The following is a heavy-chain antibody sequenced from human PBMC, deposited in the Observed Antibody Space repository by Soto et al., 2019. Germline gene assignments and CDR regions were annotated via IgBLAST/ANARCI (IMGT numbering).Heavy chain of an antibody. CDR3: ARRAMLDAFDI. CDR2: IYHSRST. J-gene: IGHJ3*02. CDR1: GGSVTSGGYS. D-gene: IGHD2-2*01. V-gene: IGHV4-30-2*01. Sequence: PSETLSLTCGVSGGSVTSGGYSWGWLRQPPGKGLEWIGYIYHSRSTFYNPSLESRVTISIDRSKNQFSLKLNSVTAADTAVYYCARRAMLDAFDIWGPGTMVT.